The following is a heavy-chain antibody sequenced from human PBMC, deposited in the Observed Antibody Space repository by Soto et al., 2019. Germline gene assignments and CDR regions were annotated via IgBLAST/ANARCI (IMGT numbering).Heavy chain of an antibody. J-gene: IGHJ6*02. CDR2: ISYDGSNK. CDR1: GFTFSSYG. D-gene: IGHD3-3*01. Sequence: PGGSLRLSCAASGFTFSSYGMHWVRQAPGKGLEWVAVISYDGSNKYYADSVKGRFTISRDNSKNTLYLQMNSLRAEDTAVYYCAARQKRIKIFGVVIKQADYGMDVWGQGTTVTVSS. CDR3: AARQKRIKIFGVVIKQADYGMDV. V-gene: IGHV3-30*03.